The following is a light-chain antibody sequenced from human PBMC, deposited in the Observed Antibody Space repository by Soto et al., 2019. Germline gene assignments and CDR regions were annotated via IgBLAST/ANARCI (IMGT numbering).Light chain of an antibody. CDR1: QGIRND. V-gene: IGKV1-6*01. CDR3: LQKYFYPFT. J-gene: IGKJ3*01. CDR2: AAS. Sequence: IQMTQSPSALSASVGDRVTITCRASQGIRNDLDWFQQKPGKAPKLLIYAASNLQSGVPARFSGSGSGTDFTLTISSLQPEDFATYYCLQKYFYPFTFGPGTKVDIK.